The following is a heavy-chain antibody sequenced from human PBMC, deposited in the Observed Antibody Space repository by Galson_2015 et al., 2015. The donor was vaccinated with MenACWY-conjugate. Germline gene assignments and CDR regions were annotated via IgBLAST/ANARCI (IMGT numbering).Heavy chain of an antibody. Sequence: SLRLSCAASGFTFSSYAMHWVRQAPGKGLEYASAISSNGGSTYYANSVKGRFTISRDNSKNTLYLQMGSLRAEDMAVYYCARDEWELPSPLIDWGQGTLVTVSS. CDR3: ARDEWELPSPLID. V-gene: IGHV3-64*01. CDR1: GFTFSSYA. CDR2: ISSNGGST. D-gene: IGHD1-26*01. J-gene: IGHJ4*02.